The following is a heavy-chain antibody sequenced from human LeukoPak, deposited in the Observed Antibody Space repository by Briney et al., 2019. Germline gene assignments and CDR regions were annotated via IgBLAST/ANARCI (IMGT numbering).Heavy chain of an antibody. CDR3: SRDSGYCSGGSCWYFDF. D-gene: IGHD2-15*01. V-gene: IGHV1-2*02. J-gene: IGHJ4*02. Sequence: ASVKVSCKASGYTFTSYGISWVRQAPGQGLEWMGWINPNSGGTNYAQKFQGRVTMTRDTSMSTAYMELGGLRSDDTAVYYCSRDSGYCSGGSCWYFDFWGQGTLVTVSS. CDR1: GYTFTSYG. CDR2: INPNSGGT.